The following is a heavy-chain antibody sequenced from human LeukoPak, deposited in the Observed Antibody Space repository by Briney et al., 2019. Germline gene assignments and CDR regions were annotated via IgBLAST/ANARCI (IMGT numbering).Heavy chain of an antibody. V-gene: IGHV1-69*05. Sequence: SVKVSCKASGGTFSSYAISWVRQAHGQGLEWMGGIIPIFGTANYAQKFQGRVTITTDESTSTAYMELSSLRSEDTAVYYCARDRYPVYSSSSSYYYMDVWGKGTTVTVSS. D-gene: IGHD6-6*01. CDR2: IIPIFGTA. CDR3: ARDRYPVYSSSSSYYYMDV. J-gene: IGHJ6*03. CDR1: GGTFSSYA.